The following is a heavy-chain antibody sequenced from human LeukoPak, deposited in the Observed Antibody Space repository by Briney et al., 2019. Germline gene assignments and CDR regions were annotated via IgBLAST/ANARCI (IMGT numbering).Heavy chain of an antibody. V-gene: IGHV3-23*01. CDR1: GFTFTSYS. D-gene: IGHD1-26*01. CDR3: AKGGKWDVTPFDY. CDR2: ISGGGGST. J-gene: IGHJ4*02. Sequence: GGSLRLSCAASGFTFTSYSMNWVRQAPGKGLEWVSTISGGGGSTYYADSVKGRFTISRDNSKNTLYLQVNSLRAEDTAVYYCAKGGKWDVTPFDYWGQGTLVTASS.